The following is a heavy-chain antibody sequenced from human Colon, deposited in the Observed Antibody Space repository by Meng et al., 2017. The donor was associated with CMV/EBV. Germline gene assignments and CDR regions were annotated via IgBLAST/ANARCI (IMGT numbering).Heavy chain of an antibody. CDR3: TPHILRFMEWLSYPYYFDY. J-gene: IGHJ4*02. V-gene: IGHV3-15*01. CDR2: IRSKTDGGTT. D-gene: IGHD3-3*01. CDR1: GFTFSDAW. Sequence: GGSLRLSCAASGFTFSDAWMSWVRQAPGKGLEWVGHIRSKTDGGTTDYAASVKGRFTFSRDDSKNILYLQMNSLKTEDTAVYYCTPHILRFMEWLSYPYYFDYWGQGTLVTVLL.